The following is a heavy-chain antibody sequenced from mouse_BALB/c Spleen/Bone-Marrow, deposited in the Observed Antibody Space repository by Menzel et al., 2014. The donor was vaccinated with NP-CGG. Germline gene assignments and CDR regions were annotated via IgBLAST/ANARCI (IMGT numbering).Heavy chain of an antibody. D-gene: IGHD1-1*01. CDR2: IRNKSNGYTT. CDR3: ARDYYGNIYAMDY. J-gene: IGHJ4*01. CDR1: GFTFTDYY. Sequence: EVKLVESGGGLVQPGGSLRLSCATSGFTFTDYYMSWVRQPPGKALEWLGSIRNKSNGYTTEYSASVKGRFTISRDNSQSILYLRMNTLRAEDSATYYCARDYYGNIYAMDYWGQGTSVTVSS. V-gene: IGHV7-3*02.